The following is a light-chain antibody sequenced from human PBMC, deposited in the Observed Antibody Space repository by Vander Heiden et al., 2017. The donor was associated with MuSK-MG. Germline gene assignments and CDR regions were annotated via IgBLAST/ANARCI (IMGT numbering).Light chain of an antibody. CDR3: SSYTTTNAVV. J-gene: IGLJ3*02. CDR1: SSDFGDYNH. V-gene: IGLV2-14*03. CDR2: DVN. Sequence: QSALTQPASVSGSPGQSITISCTGTSSDFGDYNHLSWFQQNPGKAPKLIIYDVNNRPSGVSSRFSGSKSGSTASLTISGLQAEDEAYYYCSSYTTTNAVVFGGGTRLTVL.